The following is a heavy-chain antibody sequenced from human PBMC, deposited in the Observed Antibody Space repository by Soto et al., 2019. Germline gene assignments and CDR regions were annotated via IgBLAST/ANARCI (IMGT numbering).Heavy chain of an antibody. Sequence: SGPTLVNPTQTLTLTCAFSGFSLSTDGMCVSWIRQPPGKALEWLALIDWEDDKYYNASLKTRLTISKDTSKIQLDLTFANMEPEDMAYYYCARASFYYGVCGSYQGYYFDYWGQGTMVTVSS. V-gene: IGHV2-70*01. CDR1: GFSLSTDGMC. CDR2: IDWEDDK. J-gene: IGHJ4*02. CDR3: ARASFYYGVCGSYQGYYFDY. D-gene: IGHD3-22*01.